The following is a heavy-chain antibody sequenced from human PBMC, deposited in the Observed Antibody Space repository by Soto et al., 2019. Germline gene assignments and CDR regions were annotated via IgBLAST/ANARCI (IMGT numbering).Heavy chain of an antibody. Sequence: GGSLRLSCAASGFTFSRYAMSCVRQAPGKGLEWVSGIGGSGGNTYYADSVKGRFTISRDNSKNTLFLQVNSLRAEDTAEYYCARVVRYFDTPYGMDVWGQGTTVTVSS. CDR2: IGGSGGNT. D-gene: IGHD3-9*01. CDR1: GFTFSRYA. V-gene: IGHV3-23*01. CDR3: ARVVRYFDTPYGMDV. J-gene: IGHJ6*02.